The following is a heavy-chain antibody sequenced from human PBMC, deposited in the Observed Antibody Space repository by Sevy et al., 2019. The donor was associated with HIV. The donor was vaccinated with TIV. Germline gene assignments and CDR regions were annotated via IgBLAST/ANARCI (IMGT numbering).Heavy chain of an antibody. CDR2: IYPGDSDT. CDR1: GYSFTSYW. J-gene: IGHJ5*02. D-gene: IGHD3-9*01. CDR3: AKKYYDILTGYYRFDP. V-gene: IGHV5-51*01. Sequence: GESLKISCKGSGYSFTSYWIGWVRQMPGKGLEWMGIIYPGDSDTRYSPSFQGQVTISADKSISTAYLQWSSLKASDTAMYYCAKKYYDILTGYYRFDPWGQGTLVTVSS.